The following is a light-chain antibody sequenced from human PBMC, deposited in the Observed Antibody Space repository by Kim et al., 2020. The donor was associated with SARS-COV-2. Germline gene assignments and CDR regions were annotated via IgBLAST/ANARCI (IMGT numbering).Light chain of an antibody. CDR3: AAWDDTVDGML. CDR2: SYD. J-gene: IGLJ2*01. CDR1: NAKFQFNP. Sequence: GPRVTISCSGRNAKFQFNPVLWYQQRPGAAPKLLIHSYDERPSGVPDRFSGSRSGTSASLAISGLQSEDEADYYCAAWDDTVDGMLFGGGTQLTVL. V-gene: IGLV1-44*01.